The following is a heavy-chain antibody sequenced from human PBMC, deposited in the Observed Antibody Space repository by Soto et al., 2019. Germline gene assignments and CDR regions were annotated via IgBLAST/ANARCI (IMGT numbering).Heavy chain of an antibody. J-gene: IGHJ6*02. D-gene: IGHD3-22*01. CDR3: ARDGSGYRSRASPMDV. CDR1: GDTFSSYA. Sequence: ASVKVSCKAPGDTFSSYAISWVRQAPGQGLEWMGGIIPIFGTANYAQKFQGRVTITADESTSTAYMELSSLRSEDTAVYYCARDGSGYRSRASPMDVWGQGTTVTVSS. V-gene: IGHV1-69*13. CDR2: IIPIFGTA.